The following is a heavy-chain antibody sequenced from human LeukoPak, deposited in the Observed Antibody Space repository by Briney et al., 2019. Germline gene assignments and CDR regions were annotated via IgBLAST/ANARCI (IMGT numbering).Heavy chain of an antibody. J-gene: IGHJ4*02. CDR2: IYTSGST. V-gene: IGHV4-61*02. CDR1: GGSISSGSYY. D-gene: IGHD3-22*01. CDR3: ARQGVNYYDSSGYSRFDY. Sequence: PSQTLSLTCTVSGGSISSGSYYWSWIRQPAGKGLEWIGRIYTSGSTNYNPSLKSRVTISVDTSKNQFSLKLSSVTAADTAVYYCARQGVNYYDSSGYSRFDYWGQGTLVTVSS.